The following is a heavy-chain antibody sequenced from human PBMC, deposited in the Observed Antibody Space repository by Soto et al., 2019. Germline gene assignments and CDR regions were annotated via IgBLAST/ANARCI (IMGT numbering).Heavy chain of an antibody. CDR1: GYSFTNFW. V-gene: IGHV5-51*01. D-gene: IGHD3-10*01. J-gene: IGHJ4*02. CDR3: ARQGPLWPLDY. Sequence: ESLTISFKASGYSFTNFWIVWVRQMPGKGLEWMGLIYPSDSDTRYSPSFEGQVTISADKSISTAYLQWSSLKASDTAMYYCARQGPLWPLDYWGQGTPVTVSS. CDR2: IYPSDSDT.